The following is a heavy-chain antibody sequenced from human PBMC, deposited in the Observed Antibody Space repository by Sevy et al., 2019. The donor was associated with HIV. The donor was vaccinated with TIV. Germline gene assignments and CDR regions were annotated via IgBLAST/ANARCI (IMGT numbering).Heavy chain of an antibody. J-gene: IGHJ6*02. CDR1: GSILTELS. D-gene: IGHD1-20*01. CDR3: ATCGSQPLLPRGVYNFYAMDV. CDR2: FDPEHGET. Sequence: ASVKVSCKLSGSILTELSMHWVRQAPGKGLEWMGGFDPEHGETIYAHNFQGRVTMTADTSTDTDYMEMSSLRSEDTAVYYCATCGSQPLLPRGVYNFYAMDVWGQGTTVTVSS. V-gene: IGHV1-24*01.